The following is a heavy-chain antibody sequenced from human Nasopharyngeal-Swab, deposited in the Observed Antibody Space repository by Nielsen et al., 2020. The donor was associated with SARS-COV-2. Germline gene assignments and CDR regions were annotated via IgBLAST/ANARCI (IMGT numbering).Heavy chain of an antibody. CDR2: ISSSSSYI. Sequence: GESLKISCAASGFTFSSYSMNWVRQAPGKGLEWVSSISSSSSYIYYADSVKGRFTISRDNAKNSLYLQTNSLRAEDTAVYYCARDLFYYYDSSGYLGGQGTLVTVSS. CDR1: GFTFSSYS. D-gene: IGHD3-22*01. V-gene: IGHV3-21*01. J-gene: IGHJ4*02. CDR3: ARDLFYYYDSSGYL.